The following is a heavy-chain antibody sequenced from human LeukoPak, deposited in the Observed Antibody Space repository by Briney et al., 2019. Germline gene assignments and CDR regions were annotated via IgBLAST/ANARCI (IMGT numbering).Heavy chain of an antibody. J-gene: IGHJ1*01. Sequence: GGSLRLSCAASGFTFSSYAMSWVRQAPGKGLEWVSAISGSGGSTYYADSVKGRFTISRDNAKNSLYLQMNSLRAEDTAVYYCAKLGYCSSTSCRGEYFQHWGQGTLVTVSS. V-gene: IGHV3-23*01. CDR1: GFTFSSYA. CDR3: AKLGYCSSTSCRGEYFQH. D-gene: IGHD2-2*01. CDR2: ISGSGGST.